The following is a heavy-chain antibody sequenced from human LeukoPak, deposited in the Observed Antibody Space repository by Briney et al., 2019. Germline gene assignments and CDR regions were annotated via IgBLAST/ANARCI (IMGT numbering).Heavy chain of an antibody. J-gene: IGHJ4*02. CDR1: GYTFTGYY. CDR2: INPNSGDT. V-gene: IGHV1-2*02. CDR3: ARDVGEYCSSTSCYASDY. Sequence: ASVKVSCKASGYTFTGYYIHWVRQAPGQGLEWMGWINPNSGDTNYAQKFQGRVTMTRDTSISTAYMELSRLRSDDTAVYYCARDVGEYCSSTSCYASDYWGQGTLVTVSS. D-gene: IGHD2-2*01.